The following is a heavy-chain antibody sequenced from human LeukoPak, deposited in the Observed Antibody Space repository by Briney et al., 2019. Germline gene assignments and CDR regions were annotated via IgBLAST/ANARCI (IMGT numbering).Heavy chain of an antibody. CDR1: GFTFSSYG. Sequence: GGSLRLSCAASGFTFSSYGMHWVRQAPGKGLEWVAFIRYDGSNKYYADSVKGRFTISRDNSKNTLYLQTNSLRAEDTAVYYCAKDPDYYDSSGYHFDYWGQGTLVTVSS. CDR3: AKDPDYYDSSGYHFDY. V-gene: IGHV3-30*02. J-gene: IGHJ4*02. D-gene: IGHD3-22*01. CDR2: IRYDGSNK.